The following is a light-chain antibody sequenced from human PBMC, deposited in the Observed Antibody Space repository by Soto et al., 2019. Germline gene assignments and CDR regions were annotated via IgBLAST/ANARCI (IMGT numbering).Light chain of an antibody. Sequence: QSALTQPPSVSGSPGQSVTISCTGTSADIGSYNRVSWYQQPPGAAPKLMICDVNNRPSGFPERFSGSKSGNTASLTIFGLQAEDEADYYCSSFTTSDTYVFGTGTKVTVL. CDR2: DVN. CDR3: SSFTTSDTYV. CDR1: SADIGSYNR. V-gene: IGLV2-18*02. J-gene: IGLJ1*01.